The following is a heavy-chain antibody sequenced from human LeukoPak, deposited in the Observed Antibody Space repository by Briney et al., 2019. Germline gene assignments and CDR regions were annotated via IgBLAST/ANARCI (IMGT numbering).Heavy chain of an antibody. CDR1: GYYFSNYW. CDR2: IYPGGDDT. CDR3: ARQEGFDFWSGYYTGYYHGMDV. J-gene: IGHJ6*02. V-gene: IGHV5-51*01. Sequence: GESLKISCAGSGYYFSNYWIAWVRQLPGKGLEWMGIIYPGGDDTRYNPSLQGQVTISADTSTSTAYLQWSSLKASDTAMYYCARQEGFDFWSGYYTGYYHGMDVWGPGTTVTVSS. D-gene: IGHD3-3*01.